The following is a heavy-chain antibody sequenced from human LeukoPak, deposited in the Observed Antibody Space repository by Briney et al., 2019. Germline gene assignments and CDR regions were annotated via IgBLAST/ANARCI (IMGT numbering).Heavy chain of an antibody. V-gene: IGHV1-2*02. CDR3: ARARSIAARTDY. J-gene: IGHJ4*02. CDR1: GYTFTSYA. CDR2: INPNSGGT. Sequence: ASVKVSCKASGYTFTSYAMNWVRQAPGQGLEWMGWINPNSGGTNYAQKFQGRVTMTRDTSISTAYMELSRLRSDDTAVYYCARARSIAARTDYWGQGTLVTVSS. D-gene: IGHD6-6*01.